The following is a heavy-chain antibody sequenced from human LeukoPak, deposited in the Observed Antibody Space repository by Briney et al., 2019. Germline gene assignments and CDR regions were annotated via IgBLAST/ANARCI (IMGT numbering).Heavy chain of an antibody. CDR1: GFTFGDYA. J-gene: IGHJ4*02. CDR3: TRAGSSSRVHY. V-gene: IGHV3-49*03. D-gene: IGHD6-6*01. CDR2: IRSKAYGGTT. Sequence: GPLRLSCTASGFTFGDYAMSWFRQAPGKGLEWVGFIRSKAYGGTTEYAASVKGRFTISRDDSKSIAYLQMNSLKTEDTAVYYCTRAGSSSRVHYWGQGTLVTVSS.